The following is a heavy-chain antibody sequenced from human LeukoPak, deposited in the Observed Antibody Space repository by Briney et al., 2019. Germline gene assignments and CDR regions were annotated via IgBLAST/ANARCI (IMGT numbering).Heavy chain of an antibody. CDR1: GGSFSGYY. CDR3: ARNNWFDP. CDR2: INDSGRT. V-gene: IGHV4-34*01. Sequence: SETLSLTCAVYGGSFSGYYWTWIRQPPGKGLEWIGEINDSGRTNYNPSLKSRVTISVDTSKNQFSLKMSSVTAADTAVYYCARNNWFDPWGQGTLVTVSS. J-gene: IGHJ5*02.